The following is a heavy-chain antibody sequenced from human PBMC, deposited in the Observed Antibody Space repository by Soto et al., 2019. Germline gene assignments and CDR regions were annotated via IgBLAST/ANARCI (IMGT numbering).Heavy chain of an antibody. D-gene: IGHD2-2*01. J-gene: IGHJ6*02. Sequence: SEPMSLTCTVSGGTSISVGHYWSRIRKPPGKGLEWIGYIYYSRSTYYNPSLKSRVTISVATSKNQLSLKLSSVTAADTAVYYCARALAQFDIVVVPAAKRGGMDVWGQGTTVTVS. CDR3: ARALAQFDIVVVPAAKRGGMDV. V-gene: IGHV4-30-4*01. CDR2: IYYSRST. CDR1: GGTSISVGHY.